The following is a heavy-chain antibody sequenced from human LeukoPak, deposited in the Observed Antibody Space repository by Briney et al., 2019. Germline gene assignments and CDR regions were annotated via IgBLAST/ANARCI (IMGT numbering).Heavy chain of an antibody. CDR2: INHSGST. V-gene: IGHV4-34*01. CDR3: ARAPAIVVVSVNAFDI. Sequence: SETLSLTCAVYGGSFSGYYWSWIRQPPGKGLEWIGEINHSGSTNYNPSLKSRVTISVDTSKNQFSLKLSSVTAADTAVYYCARAPAIVVVSVNAFDIWGQGTMVTVSS. CDR1: GGSFSGYY. D-gene: IGHD2-21*01. J-gene: IGHJ3*02.